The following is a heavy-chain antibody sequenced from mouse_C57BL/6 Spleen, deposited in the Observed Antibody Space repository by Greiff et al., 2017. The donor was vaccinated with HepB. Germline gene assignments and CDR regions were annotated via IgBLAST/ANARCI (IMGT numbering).Heavy chain of an antibody. J-gene: IGHJ2*01. D-gene: IGHD2-1*01. CDR1: GYSITSGYY. V-gene: IGHV3-6*01. CDR2: ISYDGSN. CDR3: ARVPPDRAGKAY. Sequence: DVQLQESGPGLVKPSQSLSLTCSVTGYSITSGYYWNWIRQFPGNKLEWMGYISYDGSNNYNPSLKNRISLTRDTSKNQFFLKLNSVTTEDTATYYCARVPPDRAGKAYWGQGTTLTVSS.